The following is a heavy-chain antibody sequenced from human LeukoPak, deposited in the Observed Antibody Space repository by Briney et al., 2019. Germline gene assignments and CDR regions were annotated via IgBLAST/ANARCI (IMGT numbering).Heavy chain of an antibody. Sequence: SVKVSCKASGGTFISYAISWVRQAPGQGLEWMGRIIPIFGIANYAQKFQGRVTITADKSTSTAYMELSSLRSEDTAVYYCARADCSGGSCTGSFDYGGQGTLVTVSA. CDR2: IIPIFGIA. V-gene: IGHV1-69*04. CDR3: ARADCSGGSCTGSFDY. J-gene: IGHJ4*02. CDR1: GGTFISYA. D-gene: IGHD2-15*01.